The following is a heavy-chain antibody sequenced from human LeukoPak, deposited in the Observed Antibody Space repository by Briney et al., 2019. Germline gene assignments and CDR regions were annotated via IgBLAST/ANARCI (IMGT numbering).Heavy chain of an antibody. CDR2: IETDGDQK. CDR1: GLTFSSYW. Sequence: GGSLRLSCAASGLTFSSYWMSWVRQAPGMGLEWVANIETDGDQKNYVDSVKGRFTISRDNARNSLYLQMSSLRVDDTAVYFCARDIPSGFYTPDYWGRGTLVTVSS. J-gene: IGHJ4*02. CDR3: ARDIPSGFYTPDY. V-gene: IGHV3-7*01. D-gene: IGHD5-12*01.